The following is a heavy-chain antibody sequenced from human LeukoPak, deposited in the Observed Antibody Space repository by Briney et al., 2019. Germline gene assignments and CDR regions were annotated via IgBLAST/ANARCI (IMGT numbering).Heavy chain of an antibody. V-gene: IGHV4-59*08. CDR3: ARHYYGSGSYGKDAFDI. CDR1: GGSITDYY. D-gene: IGHD3-10*01. Sequence: SETLSLTCTVSGGSITDYYWSWIRQPPGKGLEWIGYIYYSGSTNYNPSLKSRVTISVDTSKNQFSLRLTSVTAADTAVYYCARHYYGSGSYGKDAFDIWGQGTMVTVSS. CDR2: IYYSGST. J-gene: IGHJ3*02.